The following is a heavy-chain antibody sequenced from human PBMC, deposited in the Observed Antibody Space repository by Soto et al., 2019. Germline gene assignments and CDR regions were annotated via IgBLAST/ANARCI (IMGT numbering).Heavy chain of an antibody. CDR1: GGSISRSSYS. Sequence: SETLSLTCTVSGGSISRSSYSWAWIRQPPGKGLEWIGTLYYSGNTYYNPSLKSRVTISVDTSKNQFSLKLSSVTAADTAVYYCATRQGGSYNWFDPWGQGTLVTVSS. J-gene: IGHJ5*02. CDR3: ATRQGGSYNWFDP. V-gene: IGHV4-39*01. CDR2: LYYSGNT. D-gene: IGHD2-15*01.